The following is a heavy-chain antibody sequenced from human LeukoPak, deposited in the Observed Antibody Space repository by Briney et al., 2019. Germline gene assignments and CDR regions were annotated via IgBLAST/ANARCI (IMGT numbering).Heavy chain of an antibody. CDR3: ASTAMTTVTTSWLDP. CDR2: INHSGST. J-gene: IGHJ5*02. CDR1: GGSFSGYY. V-gene: IGHV4-34*01. Sequence: SETLSLTCAVYGGSFSGYYWSWIRQPPGKGLEWIGEINHSGSTNYNPSLKSRVTISVDTSKNQFSLKLSSVTAADTAVYYCASTAMTTVTTSWLDPWGQGTLVTVSS. D-gene: IGHD4-17*01.